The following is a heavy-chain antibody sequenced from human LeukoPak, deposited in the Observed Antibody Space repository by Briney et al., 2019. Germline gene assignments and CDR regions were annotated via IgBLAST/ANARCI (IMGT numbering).Heavy chain of an antibody. Sequence: GRSLRLSCAASGFTFSPYALHWVRQAPGKGLEWVAVIRSDGTTKYYVDSVKGRFTISRDNSKNTLYLQMNSLRAEDTAVYYCARDRRTYSSSWYGGMDVWGQGTTVTVSS. CDR1: GFTFSPYA. J-gene: IGHJ6*02. CDR2: IRSDGTTK. V-gene: IGHV3-30*04. D-gene: IGHD6-13*01. CDR3: ARDRRTYSSSWYGGMDV.